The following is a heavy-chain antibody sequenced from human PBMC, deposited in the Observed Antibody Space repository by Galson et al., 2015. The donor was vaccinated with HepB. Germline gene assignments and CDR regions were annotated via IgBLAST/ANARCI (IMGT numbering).Heavy chain of an antibody. CDR1: GYTFTSYY. J-gene: IGHJ6*02. CDR3: ARVLLYGDYVVYYGMDV. CDR2: INPSGGST. Sequence: SVKVSCKASGYTFTSYYMHWVRQAPGQGLEWMGIINPSGGSTSYAQKFQGRVTMTRDTSTSTVYMELSSLRSEDTAVYYCARVLLYGDYVVYYGMDVWGQGTTVTVSS. D-gene: IGHD4-17*01. V-gene: IGHV1-46*01.